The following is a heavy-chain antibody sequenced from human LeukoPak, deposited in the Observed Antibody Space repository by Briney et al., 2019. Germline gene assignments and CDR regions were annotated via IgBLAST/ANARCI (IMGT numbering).Heavy chain of an antibody. CDR2: IYYSGST. CDR1: GGSISSYY. Sequence: SETLSLTCTVSGGSISSYYWSWIRQPPGKGLEWIGYIYYSGSTNCNPSLKSRVTISVDTSKNQFSLKLSSVTAADTAVYYCAREHVAYSSSWYGFDPWGQGTLVTVSS. CDR3: AREHVAYSSSWYGFDP. J-gene: IGHJ5*02. V-gene: IGHV4-59*01. D-gene: IGHD6-13*01.